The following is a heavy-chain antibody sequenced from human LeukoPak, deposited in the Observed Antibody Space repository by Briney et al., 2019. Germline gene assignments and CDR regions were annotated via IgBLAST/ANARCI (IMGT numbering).Heavy chain of an antibody. CDR3: ARAMASRYCSGGSCFDY. V-gene: IGHV3-21*01. Sequence: GGSLRLSCAASGFTFSSYSMNWVRQAPGKGLEWVSSISSSSYIYYADSVKGRFTISRDNAKNSLYLQMNSLRAEDTAVYYCARAMASRYCSGGSCFDYWGQGTLVTVSS. CDR1: GFTFSSYS. J-gene: IGHJ4*02. CDR2: ISSSSYI. D-gene: IGHD2-15*01.